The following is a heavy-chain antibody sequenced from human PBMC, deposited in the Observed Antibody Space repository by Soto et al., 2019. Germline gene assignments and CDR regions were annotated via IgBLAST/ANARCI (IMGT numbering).Heavy chain of an antibody. CDR2: ISAYNGNT. J-gene: IGHJ4*02. CDR1: GYTFTSYG. CDR3: ARVGFSIVVVPAASYFEY. V-gene: IGHV1-18*01. Sequence: QVQLVQSGAEVKKPGASVKVSCKASGYTFTSYGISWVRQAPGQGLEWMGWISAYNGNTNYAQKLQRGVTMTTDTSTSTAYVDLGSLRSDDTAVYYWARVGFSIVVVPAASYFEYWGQGTLVTVST. D-gene: IGHD2-2*01.